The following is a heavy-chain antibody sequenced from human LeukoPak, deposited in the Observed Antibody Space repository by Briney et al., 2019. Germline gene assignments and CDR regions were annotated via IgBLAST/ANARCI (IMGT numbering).Heavy chain of an antibody. V-gene: IGHV1-8*01. CDR1: GYTYTSYD. CDR2: MNPNSGNT. Sequence: ASVKVCCQASGYTYTSYDINWVRQATGQGREWMGWMNPNSGNTGYAQKFQGRVTMTRNTSISTAYMELSSLRSEDTAVYYCARGDYGGNDYWGQGTLVTVSS. CDR3: ARGDYGGNDY. J-gene: IGHJ4*02. D-gene: IGHD4-23*01.